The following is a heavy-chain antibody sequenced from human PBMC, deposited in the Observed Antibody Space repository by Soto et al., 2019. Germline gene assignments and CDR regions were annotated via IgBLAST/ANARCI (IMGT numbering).Heavy chain of an antibody. CDR1: GGSFSGYY. CDR3: ARGPGWSPSYPRDYYYMDV. Sequence: SQTLSLTCAVYGGSFSGYYWSWIRQPPGKGLEWIGEINHSGSTNYNPSLKSRVTISVDTSKNQFSLKLSSVTAADTAVYYCARGPGWSPSYPRDYYYMDVWGKGTTVTVSS. V-gene: IGHV4-34*01. D-gene: IGHD2-8*01. J-gene: IGHJ6*03. CDR2: INHSGST.